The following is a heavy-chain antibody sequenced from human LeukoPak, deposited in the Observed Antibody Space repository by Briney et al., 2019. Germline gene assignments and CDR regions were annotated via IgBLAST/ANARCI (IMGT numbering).Heavy chain of an antibody. Sequence: GGSLRLSCAASGFTFSSYWMSWVRQAPGKGLEWVANIKQDRSEKYYVDSVKGRFTISRDNSKNTLYLQMNSLRAEDTAVYYCAKGAGTGYYYYYYMDVWGKGTTVTVSS. J-gene: IGHJ6*03. CDR1: GFTFSSYW. D-gene: IGHD6-19*01. V-gene: IGHV3-7*01. CDR2: IKQDRSEK. CDR3: AKGAGTGYYYYYYMDV.